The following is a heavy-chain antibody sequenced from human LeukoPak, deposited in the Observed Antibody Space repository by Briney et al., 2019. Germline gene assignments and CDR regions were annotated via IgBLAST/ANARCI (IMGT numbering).Heavy chain of an antibody. D-gene: IGHD3-16*02. J-gene: IGHJ4*02. V-gene: IGHV4-34*01. Sequence: SGTLSGTPAEHGGSFSGDYWSWLGQRPGKRMEWIGEINHSGSTNYNPSLKSRVTISVDTSKNQFSLKLSSVTAADTAVYYCARGRVWGSYRQNFDCWGQRTLVTVSS. CDR3: ARGRVWGSYRQNFDC. CDR2: INHSGST. CDR1: GGSFSGDY.